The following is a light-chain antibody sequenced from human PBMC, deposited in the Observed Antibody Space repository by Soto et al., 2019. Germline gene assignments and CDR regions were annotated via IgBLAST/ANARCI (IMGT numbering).Light chain of an antibody. CDR3: QQRSNWLPIT. J-gene: IGKJ5*01. CDR1: QSVRSSY. Sequence: EIVLKQSPGTLSLTPGERATLSCRASQSVRSSYLAWYQQKPGQAPRLLIYDASNRATGIPARFSGSGSGTDFTLTISSLEPEDFAVYYCQQRSNWLPITFGQGTRLEIK. V-gene: IGKV3-11*01. CDR2: DAS.